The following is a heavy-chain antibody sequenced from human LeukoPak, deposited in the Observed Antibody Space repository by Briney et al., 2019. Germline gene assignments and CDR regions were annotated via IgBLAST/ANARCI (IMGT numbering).Heavy chain of an antibody. D-gene: IGHD6-19*01. CDR3: AKDLQDYREQWLVQPCFDY. CDR2: ISYDGSNK. V-gene: IGHV3-30*18. CDR1: GFTFSSYG. Sequence: PGGSLRLSCAASGFTFSSYGMHWVRQAPGKGLEGVAVISYDGSNKYYADSVKARFTISRDNSKNTLYLQMNSLIAEDTAVYYCAKDLQDYREQWLVQPCFDYWGQGTLVSVSS. J-gene: IGHJ4*02.